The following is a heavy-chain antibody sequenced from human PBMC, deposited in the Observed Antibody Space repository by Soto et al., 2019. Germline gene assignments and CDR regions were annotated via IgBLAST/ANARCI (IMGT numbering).Heavy chain of an antibody. CDR3: ARSHPSGMDV. J-gene: IGHJ6*02. CDR2: IYYSGST. CDR1: GGSISNDGYS. Sequence: QVQLQESGPGLVKPSETLSLTCSVSGGSISNDGYSWGWIRQLPGKGLEWLGNIYYSGSTSYNPSLTSRVTISVATSKNQFSLNLNSVTAADTAIYYCARSHPSGMDVWGQGATVTVSS. V-gene: IGHV4-31*03.